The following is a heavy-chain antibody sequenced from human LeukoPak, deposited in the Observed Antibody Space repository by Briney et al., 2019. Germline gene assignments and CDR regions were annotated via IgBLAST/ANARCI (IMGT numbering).Heavy chain of an antibody. D-gene: IGHD3-10*01. Sequence: SVKVSCKASGGTFSSYAISWVRQAPGQGLEWMVGIIPIFGTANYAQKFQGRVTITADASTSTAYMELSSLRSEDTAVYYCAGYGSGIENYYYYYMDVWGKGTTVTVSS. V-gene: IGHV1-69*13. CDR2: IIPIFGTA. CDR3: AGYGSGIENYYYYYMDV. J-gene: IGHJ6*03. CDR1: GGTFSSYA.